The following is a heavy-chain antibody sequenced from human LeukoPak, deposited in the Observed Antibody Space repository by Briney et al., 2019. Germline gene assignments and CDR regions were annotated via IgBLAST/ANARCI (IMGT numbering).Heavy chain of an antibody. Sequence: PGGSLRLSCAASGFTFSSYGMHWVRQAPGKGLEWVAVISYDGSKKYYADSVKGRFTISRDNSKNTLYLQVNSLRAEDTAVYYCAKETPDSSGYYLFDYWGQGTLVTVSS. D-gene: IGHD3-22*01. CDR1: GFTFSSYG. CDR2: ISYDGSKK. CDR3: AKETPDSSGYYLFDY. V-gene: IGHV3-30*18. J-gene: IGHJ4*02.